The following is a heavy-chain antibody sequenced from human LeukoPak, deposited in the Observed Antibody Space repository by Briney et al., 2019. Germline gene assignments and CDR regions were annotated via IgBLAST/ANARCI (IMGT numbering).Heavy chain of an antibody. Sequence: ASVKVSCKASGYTFTGYYMHWVRQAPGQGLEWMGWINPNSGGTNYAQKFQGRVTMTRDTSISTAYMELSRLRSDDTAVYYCAIDIVGAATPFDYWGQGTLVTVSS. V-gene: IGHV1-2*02. J-gene: IGHJ4*02. CDR1: GYTFTGYY. CDR2: INPNSGGT. CDR3: AIDIVGAATPFDY. D-gene: IGHD1-26*01.